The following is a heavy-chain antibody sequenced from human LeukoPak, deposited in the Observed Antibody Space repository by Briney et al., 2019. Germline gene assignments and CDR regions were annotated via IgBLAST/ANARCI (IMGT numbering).Heavy chain of an antibody. D-gene: IGHD3-10*01. CDR1: GFTFSSYA. V-gene: IGHV3-23*01. Sequence: GGSLRLSCAASGFTFSSYAMSWVRQAPGKGLEWVSAISGSGGSTYYADSVKGRSTISRDNSKNTLYLQMNSLRAEDTAVYYCAKMPWGFGELLLAYWGQGTLVTVSS. J-gene: IGHJ4*02. CDR3: AKMPWGFGELLLAY. CDR2: ISGSGGST.